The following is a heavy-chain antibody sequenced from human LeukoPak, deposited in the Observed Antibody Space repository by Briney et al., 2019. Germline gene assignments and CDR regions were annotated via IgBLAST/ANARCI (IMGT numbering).Heavy chain of an antibody. CDR3: ARARGYSYGGADYFDY. D-gene: IGHD5-18*01. J-gene: IGHJ4*02. Sequence: GGSLRLSCAASGFTFSSYEMSWVRQAPGKGLEWVSAISGSGESTYYADSVKGRFTISRDNAKNSLYLQMNSLRAEDTAVYYCARARGYSYGGADYFDYWGQGTLVTVSS. CDR2: ISGSGEST. CDR1: GFTFSSYE. V-gene: IGHV3-23*01.